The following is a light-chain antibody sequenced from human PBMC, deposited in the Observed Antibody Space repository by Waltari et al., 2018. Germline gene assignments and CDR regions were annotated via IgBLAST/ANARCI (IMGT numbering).Light chain of an antibody. V-gene: IGLV3-27*01. J-gene: IGLJ2*01. Sequence: SYELTQPSSVSVSPGQTARITCSGDVLAKKYARWFQQKPGQAPELVIYKDGERPSGFPEQFSGSTSGTTVTLSISGAQVEDEADNYCYAAADNNLVFGGGTKLTVL. CDR1: VLAKKY. CDR3: YAAADNNLV. CDR2: KDG.